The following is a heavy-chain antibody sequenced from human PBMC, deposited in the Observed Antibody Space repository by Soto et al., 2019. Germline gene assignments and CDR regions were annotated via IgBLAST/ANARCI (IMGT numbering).Heavy chain of an antibody. CDR3: ARGYSGSYFDF. J-gene: IGHJ4*02. Sequence: PSETLSLTCAVSGYSLRGGYYWGWLRQPPGKGLEWIGSIYHSGSTYFNPSLKSRVTIAVDSSKNHLSLKLTSVTAAGAAVYFCARGYSGSYFDFWGQGTLVNVSA. V-gene: IGHV4-38-2*01. D-gene: IGHD1-26*01. CDR2: IYHSGST. CDR1: GYSLRGGYY.